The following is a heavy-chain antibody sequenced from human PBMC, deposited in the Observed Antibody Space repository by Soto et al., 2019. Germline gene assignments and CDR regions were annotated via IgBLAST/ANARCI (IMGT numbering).Heavy chain of an antibody. V-gene: IGHV4-30-4*01. Sequence: PSETLSLTCTVSGGSISSGDYYWSWIRQPPGKGLEWIGYIYYSGSTYYNPSLKSRVTISVDTSKNQFSLKLSSVTAADTAVYYCARGRLLRCFDWSPYYFDYWGQGTLVTVSS. CDR3: ARGRLLRCFDWSPYYFDY. J-gene: IGHJ4*02. D-gene: IGHD3-9*01. CDR1: GGSISSGDYY. CDR2: IYYSGST.